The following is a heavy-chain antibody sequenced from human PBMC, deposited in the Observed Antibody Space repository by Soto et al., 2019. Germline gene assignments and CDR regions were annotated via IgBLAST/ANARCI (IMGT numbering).Heavy chain of an antibody. Sequence: EVQLLESGGGLVQPGGSLRLSCAASGFTFSSYAMSWVRQAPGKGLEWVSAISGSGGSTYYADSVKGRFTISRDNSKNTLYLQMNSLRAKATAVYYCAKDRVAMVRSDWFDPWSQGTLVTVSS. CDR2: ISGSGGST. CDR3: AKDRVAMVRSDWFDP. J-gene: IGHJ5*02. V-gene: IGHV3-23*01. CDR1: GFTFSSYA. D-gene: IGHD5-18*01.